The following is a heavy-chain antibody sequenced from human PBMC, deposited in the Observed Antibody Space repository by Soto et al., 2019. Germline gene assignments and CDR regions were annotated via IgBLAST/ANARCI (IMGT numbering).Heavy chain of an antibody. CDR1: GYTFTNYD. Sequence: QVQLVQSGSEVKKPGASVKVSCKASGYTFTNYDLHWVRQSSGQGLDWMGWVNPKTGNTAYAQKFQGRVTMSRDTSVTAAYMELSSLTSEDTAVYFCARSDYGDLDYWGQGTRVTVSS. D-gene: IGHD4-17*01. J-gene: IGHJ4*02. CDR2: VNPKTGNT. CDR3: ARSDYGDLDY. V-gene: IGHV1-8*01.